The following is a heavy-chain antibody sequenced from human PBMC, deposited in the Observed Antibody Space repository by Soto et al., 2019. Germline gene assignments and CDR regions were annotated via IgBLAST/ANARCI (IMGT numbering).Heavy chain of an antibody. J-gene: IGHJ4*02. V-gene: IGHV3-74*01. CDR1: GFTFSSYW. CDR2: IDGAGRST. Sequence: EVPLVESGGGLVQPGGSLRLSCAASGFTFSSYWMHWVRQSPGKGLVWVSRIDGAGRSTNYADSVKGRFTISRDNAKNTLYLQMNSLRAEYTAVYYCARVGSTSWYWGQGTLVTVSS. CDR3: ARVGSTSWY. D-gene: IGHD6-6*01.